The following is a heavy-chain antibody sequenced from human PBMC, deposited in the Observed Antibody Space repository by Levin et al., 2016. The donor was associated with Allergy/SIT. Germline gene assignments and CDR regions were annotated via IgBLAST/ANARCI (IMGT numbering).Heavy chain of an antibody. Sequence: WIRQPPGKGLEWISYISSSSSTIFYADSVKGRFTISRDNAKNSLYLQMNNLRAEDTAVYYCASHGGVVWYYFDYWSQGTLVTVSS. V-gene: IGHV3-48*01. D-gene: IGHD3-16*01. J-gene: IGHJ4*02. CDR3: ASHGGVVWYYFDY. CDR2: ISSSSSTI.